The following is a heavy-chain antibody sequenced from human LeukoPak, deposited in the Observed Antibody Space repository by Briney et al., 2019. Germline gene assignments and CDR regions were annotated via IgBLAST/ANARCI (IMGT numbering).Heavy chain of an antibody. Sequence: GGSLRLSCAASGFTFSGYWMSWVRQTPEKGLEWVANIKQDGSEIYYVDSVKGRFTISRDNAKNSLYLQMTSLRADDAAVYYCARDKIVGPTTLDFWGQGTLVTVSS. V-gene: IGHV3-7*01. CDR1: GFTFSGYW. CDR3: ARDKIVGPTTLDF. D-gene: IGHD1-26*01. CDR2: IKQDGSEI. J-gene: IGHJ4*02.